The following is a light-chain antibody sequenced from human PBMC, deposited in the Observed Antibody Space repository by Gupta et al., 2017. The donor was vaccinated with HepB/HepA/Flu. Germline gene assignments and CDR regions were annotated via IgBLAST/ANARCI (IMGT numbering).Light chain of an antibody. CDR2: SAS. Sequence: IVLTQSPGTLSLSPGERATLSCRASQSVSTAYLAWYQQKPGQAPRLLIHSASSRATGVPNRFSGSGSGTDFTLTINRLEPEDFAVYYCQQYDGSSFTFGQGTKMDIK. CDR3: QQYDGSSFT. CDR1: QSVSTAY. V-gene: IGKV3-20*01. J-gene: IGKJ2*01.